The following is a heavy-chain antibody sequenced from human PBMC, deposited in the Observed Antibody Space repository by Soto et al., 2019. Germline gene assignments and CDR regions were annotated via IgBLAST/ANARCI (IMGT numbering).Heavy chain of an antibody. CDR1: GFTFDDYA. D-gene: IGHD6-6*01. J-gene: IGHJ3*02. Sequence: SLRLSCAASGFTFDDYAMHWVRQAPGKGLEWVSGISWNSGSIGYADSVKGRFTISRDNAKNSLYLQMNSLRAEDTALYYCAKHISSSSDAFDIWGQGTMVTVS. V-gene: IGHV3-9*01. CDR3: AKHISSSSDAFDI. CDR2: ISWNSGSI.